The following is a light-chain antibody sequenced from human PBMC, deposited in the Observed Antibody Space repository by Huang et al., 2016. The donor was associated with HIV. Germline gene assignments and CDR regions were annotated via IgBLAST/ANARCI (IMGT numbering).Light chain of an antibody. CDR2: EVS. V-gene: IGKV2D-29*02. CDR1: QSLLHSDGKTY. J-gene: IGKJ4*01. Sequence: DIVMTQTPLSLSVTPGQPASISCKSSQSLLHSDGKTYLSWYLQKVGQSPQLLIYEVSHRFSGVPDRFSGSGSGTDFTLKISRMEAEDVGVYYCMQSIQLPLTFGGGTKVEIK. CDR3: MQSIQLPLT.